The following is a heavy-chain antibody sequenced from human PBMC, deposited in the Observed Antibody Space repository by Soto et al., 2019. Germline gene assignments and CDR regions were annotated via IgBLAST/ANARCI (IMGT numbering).Heavy chain of an antibody. Sequence: ASVKVSCKASGYTFTSYDINWVRQATGQGLEWMGWMNPNSGNTGYAQKFQGRVTMTRNTSISTAYMELSSLRSEDTAVYYCARDYCSSTSCYNPWGQGTLVTVSS. CDR1: GYTFTSYD. CDR2: MNPNSGNT. D-gene: IGHD2-2*02. CDR3: ARDYCSSTSCYNP. V-gene: IGHV1-8*01. J-gene: IGHJ5*02.